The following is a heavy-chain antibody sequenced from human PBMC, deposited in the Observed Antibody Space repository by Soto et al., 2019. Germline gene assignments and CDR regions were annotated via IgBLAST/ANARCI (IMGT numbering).Heavy chain of an antibody. D-gene: IGHD1-26*01. Sequence: PGGSLRLSXSASGFTFSVYTMNWVRQAQGKGLEWVSGIYGSGDGTFYADSVTGWFTISRDNSKNTLYLQMNSLRAEDTAVYYCAKDLKPDSRWEIDYWGQGTLVTVSS. CDR3: AKDLKPDSRWEIDY. CDR1: GFTFSVYT. V-gene: IGHV3-23*01. J-gene: IGHJ4*02. CDR2: IYGSGDGT.